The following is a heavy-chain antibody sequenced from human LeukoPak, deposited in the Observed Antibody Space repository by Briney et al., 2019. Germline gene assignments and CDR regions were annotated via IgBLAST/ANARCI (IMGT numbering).Heavy chain of an antibody. J-gene: IGHJ3*02. CDR3: AGASLYYDSSGQRTFDI. D-gene: IGHD3-22*01. V-gene: IGHV4-59*01. CDR1: GGSISSYY. CDR2: IYYSGGT. Sequence: SETLSLTCTVSGGSISSYYWNWIRQPPGKGLEWIGYIYYSGGTNYNPSLKSRVTISLDTFKNQLSLKLSSVTAADTAVYYCAGASLYYDSSGQRTFDIWGQGTMVTVSS.